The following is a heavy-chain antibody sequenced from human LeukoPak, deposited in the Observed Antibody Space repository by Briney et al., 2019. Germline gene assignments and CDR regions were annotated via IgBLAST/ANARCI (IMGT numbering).Heavy chain of an antibody. CDR3: ARRGYHASSGYDY. J-gene: IGHJ4*02. D-gene: IGHD3-22*01. Sequence: GGSLRLSCAASGFTFSSYAMNWGRQAPGKGLGGVSSISGRSADIYYADSVKGRFTIYRDNAKNSVFLPMNNLRVEDTAIYYCARRGYHASSGYDYWGQGTPVTVSS. V-gene: IGHV3-21*06. CDR1: GFTFSSYA. CDR2: ISGRSADI.